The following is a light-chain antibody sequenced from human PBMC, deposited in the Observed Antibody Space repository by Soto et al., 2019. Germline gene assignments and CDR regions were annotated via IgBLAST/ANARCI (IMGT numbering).Light chain of an antibody. V-gene: IGLV2-23*02. Sequence: QSVLTQFASVSGSPGQSITISCTGTSSDVGGYNLVSWYQQHPDKAPKLIIFGVSKRPSGVSNRFSGSKSGNTASLTISGLQAEDGADYYCCSYAGGNTWVVFGGGTKVTVL. J-gene: IGLJ2*01. CDR2: GVS. CDR3: CSYAGGNTWVV. CDR1: SSDVGGYNL.